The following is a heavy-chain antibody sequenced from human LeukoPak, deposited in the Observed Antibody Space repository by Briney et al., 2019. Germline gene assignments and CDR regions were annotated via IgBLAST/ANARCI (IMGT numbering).Heavy chain of an antibody. CDR3: ARDVSTMIGLVTPEFYFDY. V-gene: IGHV3-21*01. CDR2: ISSSSSYI. Sequence: GGSLRLSCAASGFTFTTYWMHWVRQAPGKGLEWVSSISSSSSYIYYADSVKGRFTISRDNAQNSLYLQMNSLRTEDTAVYYCARDVSTMIGLVTPEFYFDYWGQGTLVTVSS. CDR1: GFTFTTYW. J-gene: IGHJ4*02. D-gene: IGHD3-22*01.